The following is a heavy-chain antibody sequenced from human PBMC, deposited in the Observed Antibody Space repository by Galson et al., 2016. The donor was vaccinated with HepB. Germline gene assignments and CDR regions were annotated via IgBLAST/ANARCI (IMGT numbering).Heavy chain of an antibody. CDR1: GFTVSSYY. CDR3: ARWSDSHGCDP. V-gene: IGHV3-53*01. CDR2: IYSSGYT. Sequence: SLRLSCAASGFTVSSYYMIWVRQAPGKGLEWVSVIYSSGYTYYADSVKGRFTISRDNSKNTLYLQMNSLRAEDTAVFYWARWSDSHGCDPWGQGTLVTVSS. D-gene: IGHD3-3*01. J-gene: IGHJ5*02.